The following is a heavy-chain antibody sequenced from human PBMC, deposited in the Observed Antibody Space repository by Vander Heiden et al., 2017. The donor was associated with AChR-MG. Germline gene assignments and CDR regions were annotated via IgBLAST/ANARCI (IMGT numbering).Heavy chain of an antibody. V-gene: IGHV1-69*01. D-gene: IGHD5-12*01. CDR2: IIPIFGTA. CDR3: ARERVPRRDGYNLDNWFDP. J-gene: IGHJ5*02. Sequence: QVQLVQSGAEVKKPGSSVKVSCKASGGTFSSYAISWVRQAPGQGLEWMGGIIPIFGTANYAQKFQGRVTITADESTSTAYMELSSLRSEDTAVYYCARERVPRRDGYNLDNWFDPWGQGTLVTVSS. CDR1: GGTFSSYA.